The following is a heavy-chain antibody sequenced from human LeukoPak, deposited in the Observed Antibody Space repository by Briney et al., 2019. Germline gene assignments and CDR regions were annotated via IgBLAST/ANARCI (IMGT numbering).Heavy chain of an antibody. D-gene: IGHD3-9*01. J-gene: IGHJ4*02. CDR3: ARARYYDILTGYYPYFDY. Sequence: SETLSLTCAVSGGSFSGYYWTWIRQPPGKGLEWIGEINHSGSTNYNPSLKSRVTISVDTSKNHFSLKLSSVTAADTAVYYCARARYYDILTGYYPYFDYWGQGTLVTVSS. CDR1: GGSFSGYY. V-gene: IGHV4-34*01. CDR2: INHSGST.